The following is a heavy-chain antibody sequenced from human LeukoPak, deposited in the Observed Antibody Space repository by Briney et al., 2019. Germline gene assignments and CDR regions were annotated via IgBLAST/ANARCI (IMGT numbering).Heavy chain of an antibody. J-gene: IGHJ3*02. Sequence: ASVKVSCKASGYTFTSYAISWVRQAPGQGLEWMGWISVYNGNTNYAQKLQGRVTVTTDTSTSTAYMELRSLRSDDTAVYYCASSDYGDYEGLDIWGQGTMVTVSS. CDR2: ISVYNGNT. CDR1: GYTFTSYA. CDR3: ASSDYGDYEGLDI. D-gene: IGHD4-17*01. V-gene: IGHV1-18*01.